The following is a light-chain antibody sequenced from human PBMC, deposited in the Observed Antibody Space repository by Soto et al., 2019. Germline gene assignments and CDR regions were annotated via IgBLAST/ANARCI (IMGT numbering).Light chain of an antibody. Sequence: QSVLTQPPSASGTPGQRVTISFSGSSSNIGSNYVYWYQQLPGTAPKLLIYSNNQRPSGVPDRFSGSKSGTSASLAISGLRSEDEDDYYCAAWDDSLSGYVFGTGTKVTVL. CDR3: AAWDDSLSGYV. CDR2: SNN. J-gene: IGLJ1*01. CDR1: SSNIGSNY. V-gene: IGLV1-47*02.